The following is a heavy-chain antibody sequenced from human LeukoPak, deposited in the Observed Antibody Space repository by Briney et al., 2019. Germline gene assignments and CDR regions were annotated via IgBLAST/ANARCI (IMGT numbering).Heavy chain of an antibody. CDR2: IIPTFGTA. CDR3: ARDWYHYYYGMDV. D-gene: IGHD1-14*01. V-gene: IGHV1-69*13. Sequence: SVKVSCKASGGTFSSYAISWVRQAPGQGLEWMGGIIPTFGTANYAQKFQGRVTITADESTSTAYMELSSLRSEDTAVYYCARDWYHYYYGMDVWGQGTTVTVSS. J-gene: IGHJ6*02. CDR1: GGTFSSYA.